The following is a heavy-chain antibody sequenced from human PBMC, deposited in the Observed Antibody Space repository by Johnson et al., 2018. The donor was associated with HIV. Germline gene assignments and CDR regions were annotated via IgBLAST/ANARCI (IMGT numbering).Heavy chain of an antibody. CDR2: ISYDGSNK. CDR3: AKERRQSSWELLDDAFDI. CDR1: GFTFSSYA. V-gene: IGHV3-30*04. J-gene: IGHJ3*02. D-gene: IGHD1-26*01. Sequence: QVQLVESGGGVVQPGRSLRLSCAASGFTFSSYAMHWVRQAPGTGLEWVAVISYDGSNKYYADSVKGRFIISKDNSKNTLYLQMNSLRAEDTAVYYCAKERRQSSWELLDDAFDIWGQGTMVTVSS.